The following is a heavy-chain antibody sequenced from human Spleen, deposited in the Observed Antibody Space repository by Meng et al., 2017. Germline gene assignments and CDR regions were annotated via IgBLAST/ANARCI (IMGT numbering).Heavy chain of an antibody. CDR1: GGSFSDYY. Sequence: SETLSLTCVVSGGSFSDYYWSWIRQPPGKGLEWMGEINHSGSTNYNPSLESRVTVSVDTSKNQFSLKLSSVTAADTAVYFCARGSGYFDYWGQGTLVTVSS. CDR3: ARGSGYFDY. J-gene: IGHJ4*02. CDR2: INHSGST. V-gene: IGHV4-34*01. D-gene: IGHD6-25*01.